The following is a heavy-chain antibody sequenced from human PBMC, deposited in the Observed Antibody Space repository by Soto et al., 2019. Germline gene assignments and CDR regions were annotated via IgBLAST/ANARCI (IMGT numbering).Heavy chain of an antibody. CDR1: GFTFSSYW. CDR3: ARDRGIAAAGYYGMDV. CDR2: INSDGSST. J-gene: IGHJ6*02. Sequence: PGGSLRLSCAASGFTFSSYWMHWVRQAPGKGLVWVSRINSDGSSTSYADSVKGRFTISRDNAKNTLYLQMNSLRAEDTAVYHCARDRGIAAAGYYGMDVWGQGTTVTVSS. D-gene: IGHD6-13*01. V-gene: IGHV3-74*01.